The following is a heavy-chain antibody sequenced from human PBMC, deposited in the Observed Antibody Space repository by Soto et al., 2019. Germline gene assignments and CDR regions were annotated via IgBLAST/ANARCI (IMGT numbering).Heavy chain of an antibody. CDR3: ARASPDVYSGYDLPEYYYGMDV. CDR2: MNPNSNNA. D-gene: IGHD5-12*01. V-gene: IGHV1-8*01. J-gene: IGHJ6*02. Sequence: ASVKVSCKASGYTFTSYDITWVRQAPGQGLEWVGWMNPNSNNAGYTENFQGRVNMTRNTSISTAYLELSSLRSEDTAVYYCARASPDVYSGYDLPEYYYGMDVWGQGTTVTVSS. CDR1: GYTFTSYD.